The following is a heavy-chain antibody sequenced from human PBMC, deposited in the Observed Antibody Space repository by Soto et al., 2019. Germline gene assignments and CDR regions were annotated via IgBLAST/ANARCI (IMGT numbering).Heavy chain of an antibody. CDR3: ARDYYDSSGYFGMDV. V-gene: IGHV4-59*01. Sequence: SETLSLTCTVSGGSISSYYWSWIRQPPGEGLEWIGYIYYSGSTNYNPSLKSRVTISVDTSKNQFSLKLSSVTAADTAVYYCARDYYDSSGYFGMDVWGQGTTVTVSS. D-gene: IGHD3-22*01. J-gene: IGHJ6*02. CDR2: IYYSGST. CDR1: GGSISSYY.